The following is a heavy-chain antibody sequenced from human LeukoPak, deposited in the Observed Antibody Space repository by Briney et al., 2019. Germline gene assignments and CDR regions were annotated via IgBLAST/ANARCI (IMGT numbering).Heavy chain of an antibody. D-gene: IGHD3-10*01. CDR2: IYYSGST. Sequence: SETLSPTCIVSGYSISSGYYWGWIRQPPGKGLEWIGYIYYSGSTNYNPSLKSRVTISVDTSKNQFSLKLSSVTAADTAVYYCARGFSGWFGEIPAVDYWGQGTLVTVSS. J-gene: IGHJ4*02. V-gene: IGHV4-38-2*02. CDR3: ARGFSGWFGEIPAVDY. CDR1: GYSISSGYY.